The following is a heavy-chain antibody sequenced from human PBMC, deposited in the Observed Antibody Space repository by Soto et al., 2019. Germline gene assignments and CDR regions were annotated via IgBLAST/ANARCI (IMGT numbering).Heavy chain of an antibody. CDR3: ARGRGGDNGGNSGYSDY. CDR2: VWHDGSKE. J-gene: IGHJ4*02. CDR1: GFTFSGHG. Sequence: QVQLVESGGGGVQPGRSLRLSCAASGFTFSGHGMHWVRQAPGKGLEWVAVVWHDGSKEYYADSVKGRFTISRDNSKNTLYLQMKSLRAEDTAVYSCARGRGGDNGGNSGYSDYWGQGTLVTVSS. V-gene: IGHV3-33*01. D-gene: IGHD2-21*02.